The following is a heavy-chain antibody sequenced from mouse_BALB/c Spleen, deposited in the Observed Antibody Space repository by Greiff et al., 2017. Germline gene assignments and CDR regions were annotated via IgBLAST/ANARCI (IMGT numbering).Heavy chain of an antibody. CDR2: IDPANGNT. CDR1: GFNIKDTY. V-gene: IGHV14-3*02. CDR3: ARSTNWDAMDY. Sequence: VQLKQSGAELVKPGASVKLSCTASGFNIKDTYMHWVKQRPEQGLEWIGRIDPANGNTKYDPKFQGKATITADTSSNTAYLQLSSLTSEDTAVYYCARSTNWDAMDYWGQGTSVTASS. J-gene: IGHJ4*01. D-gene: IGHD4-1*01.